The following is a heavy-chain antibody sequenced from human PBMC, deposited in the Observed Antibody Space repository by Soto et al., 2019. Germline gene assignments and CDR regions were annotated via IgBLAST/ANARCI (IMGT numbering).Heavy chain of an antibody. CDR2: IIPILGIA. Sequence: ASVKVSCKASGGTFSSYTISWVRQAPGQGLEWMGRIIPILGIANYAQKFQGRVTITADKSTSTAYMELSSLRSEDTAVYYCARSARGSGRTRLPYYFDYWGQGTLVTVSS. CDR1: GGTFSSYT. V-gene: IGHV1-69*02. CDR3: ARSARGSGRTRLPYYFDY. D-gene: IGHD3-10*01. J-gene: IGHJ4*02.